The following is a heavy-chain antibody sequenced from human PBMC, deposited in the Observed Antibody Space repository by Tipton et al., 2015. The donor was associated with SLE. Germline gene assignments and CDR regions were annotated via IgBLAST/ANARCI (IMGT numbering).Heavy chain of an antibody. CDR2: ISSRSTYI. CDR3: VRDRGLSWFDS. CDR1: GFTFINYS. J-gene: IGHJ5*01. D-gene: IGHD5-12*01. Sequence: GSLRLSCAASGFTFINYSMNWVRQAPGKGLEWVSSISSRSTYIYYADSMKGRFTISRDNAKNSLYLQMNSLRAEDTALYYCVRDRGLSWFDSWGQGTLVTVSS. V-gene: IGHV3-21*03.